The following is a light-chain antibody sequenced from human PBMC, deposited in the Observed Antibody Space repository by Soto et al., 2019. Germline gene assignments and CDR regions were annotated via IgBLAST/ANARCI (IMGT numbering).Light chain of an antibody. CDR3: SSYSRSTAYV. Sequence: QSVLAQPASVSGSPGQSITISCTGTSSDVGGYKYVSWHQLHPGKAPKLIIYEVSNRPSGVSNRFSGSKSGNTASLTISGLQAEDEAHYYCSSYSRSTAYVFGTGTKVNGL. CDR1: SSDVGGYKY. V-gene: IGLV2-14*01. J-gene: IGLJ1*01. CDR2: EVS.